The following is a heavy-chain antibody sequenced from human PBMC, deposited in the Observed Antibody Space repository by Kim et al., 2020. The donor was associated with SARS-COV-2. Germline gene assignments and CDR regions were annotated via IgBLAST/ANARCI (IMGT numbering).Heavy chain of an antibody. CDR1: GFTFSSYG. D-gene: IGHD3-9*01. V-gene: IGHV3-30*18. CDR3: AKDMDTDYDILTGYYLPDY. CDR2: ISYDGSNK. J-gene: IGHJ4*02. Sequence: GGSLRLSCAASGFTFSSYGMHWVRQAPGKGLEWVAVISYDGSNKYYADSVKGRFTISRDNSKNTLYLQMNSLRAEDTAVYYCAKDMDTDYDILTGYYLPDYWGQGTLVTVSS.